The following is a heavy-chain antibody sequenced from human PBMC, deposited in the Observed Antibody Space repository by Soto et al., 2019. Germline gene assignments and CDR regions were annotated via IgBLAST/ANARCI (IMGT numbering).Heavy chain of an antibody. CDR1: GGSMSSSSYY. V-gene: IGHV4-39*01. CDR3: ARHNGPLYVGFYYDMDV. D-gene: IGHD3-16*01. Sequence: PSETWCVSWSGSGGSMSSSSYYGGWIRQAPGKGLEWIGSIYYSGYTYYNPSLKSRVTISVDTSKNQFSLKLSSVTAADTAVYYCARHNGPLYVGFYYDMDVWGQGTTVT. CDR2: IYYSGYT. J-gene: IGHJ6*02.